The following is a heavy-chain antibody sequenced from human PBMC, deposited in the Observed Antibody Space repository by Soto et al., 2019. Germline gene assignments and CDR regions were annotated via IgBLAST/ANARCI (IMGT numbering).Heavy chain of an antibody. J-gene: IGHJ6*02. CDR1: GFTFSSYA. D-gene: IGHD2-21*02. CDR2: ISYDGSNK. V-gene: IGHV3-30-3*01. Sequence: GGSLRLSCAASGFTFSSYAMHWVRQAPGKGLEWVAVISYDGSNKYYADSVKGRFTISRDNSKNTLYLQMNSLRAEDTAVYYCARDGREGGGNSVYYYCGMDVWGQGTTVTVSS. CDR3: ARDGREGGGNSVYYYCGMDV.